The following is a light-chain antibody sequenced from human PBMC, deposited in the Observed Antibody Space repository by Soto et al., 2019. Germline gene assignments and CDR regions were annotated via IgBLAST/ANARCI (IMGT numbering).Light chain of an antibody. CDR2: AAS. CDR1: QSIAYY. J-gene: IGKJ2*01. V-gene: IGKV1-39*01. CDR3: QQSSNSPMYT. Sequence: DLQMTQSPSSLSASVGDRVTITCRASQSIAYYLNWFQQKPGKAPKLLIYAASSLQSGVPSRFSGSGSGTDFTLTISSLQPEDFATYYCQQSSNSPMYTFGQGTK.